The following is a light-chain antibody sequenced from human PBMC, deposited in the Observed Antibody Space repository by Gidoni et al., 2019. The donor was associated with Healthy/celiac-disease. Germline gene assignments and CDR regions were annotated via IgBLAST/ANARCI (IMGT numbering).Light chain of an antibody. J-gene: IGKJ4*01. Sequence: EIVLTQSPATLSLSPGERATLSCRASQSVSSYLAWYQQKPGQAPSLLIYDASNRATGIPARFSGSGSGTDFTLTISSLEPEDFAVYYGQQRSNWPPVFGGGTKVEIK. CDR2: DAS. V-gene: IGKV3-11*01. CDR1: QSVSSY. CDR3: QQRSNWPPV.